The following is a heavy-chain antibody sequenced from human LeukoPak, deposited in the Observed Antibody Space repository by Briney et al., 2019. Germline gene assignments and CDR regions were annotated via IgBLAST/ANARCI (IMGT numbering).Heavy chain of an antibody. CDR1: GYRFTTYW. V-gene: IGHV5-51*01. CDR3: ARRSGYAFDI. D-gene: IGHD3-22*01. CDR2: IYPGDSDT. Sequence: GETLKISFKGSGYRFTTYWIAWVRQMPGKGLERMGIIYPGDSDTRYSPSFQGQVTISADKSISTAYLHWNSLKASDTAMYFCARRSGYAFDIWGQGTMVTVSS. J-gene: IGHJ3*02.